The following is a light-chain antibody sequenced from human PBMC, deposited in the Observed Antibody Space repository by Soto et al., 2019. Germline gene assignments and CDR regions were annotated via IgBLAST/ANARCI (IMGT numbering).Light chain of an antibody. CDR2: AVS. CDR3: SSYAGNYIYV. CDR1: SSDIGTYNH. J-gene: IGLJ1*01. V-gene: IGLV2-11*01. Sequence: QSALAQPRSVSGSPGQSVTISCTGTSSDIGTYNHVAWYQQRPGKAPKLMIFAVSKRPSGVPDRFSGSKSGNTASLTISGLQAEDEADYYCSSYAGNYIYVFATGTKVTVL.